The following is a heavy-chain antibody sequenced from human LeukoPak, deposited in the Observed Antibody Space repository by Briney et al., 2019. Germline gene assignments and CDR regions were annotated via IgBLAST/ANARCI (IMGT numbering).Heavy chain of an antibody. CDR2: IYYSGST. Sequence: PSETLSLTCTVSGGSISSYYWSWIRQPPEKGLEWIGYIYYSGSTNYNPSLKSRVTISVDTSKNQFSLKLSSVTAADTAVYYCARRGQLRFLEWLPLSYYYYGMDVWGQGTTVTVSS. J-gene: IGHJ6*02. V-gene: IGHV4-59*01. CDR1: GGSISSYY. CDR3: ARRGQLRFLEWLPLSYYYYGMDV. D-gene: IGHD3-3*01.